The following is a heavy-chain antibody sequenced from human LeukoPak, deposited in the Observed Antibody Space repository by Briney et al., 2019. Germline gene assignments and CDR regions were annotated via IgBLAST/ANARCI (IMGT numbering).Heavy chain of an antibody. V-gene: IGHV3-21*01. Sequence: PGGSLRLSCAASGFTVSGNYMSWVRQAPGKGLEWVSSISSSSSYIYYADSVKGRFTISRDNAKNSLYLQMNSLRAEDTAVYYCARTRHTLLNDCSSTSCYSYAFDIWGQGTMVTVSS. CDR3: ARTRHTLLNDCSSTSCYSYAFDI. CDR1: GFTVSGNY. D-gene: IGHD2-2*02. J-gene: IGHJ3*02. CDR2: ISSSSSYI.